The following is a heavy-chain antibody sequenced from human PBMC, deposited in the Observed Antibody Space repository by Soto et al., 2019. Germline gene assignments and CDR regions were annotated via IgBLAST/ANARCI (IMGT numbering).Heavy chain of an antibody. CDR1: GYTFTSYG. J-gene: IGHJ4*02. CDR3: ARTAHYDILTGYLDY. CDR2: ISAYNGNT. V-gene: IGHV1-18*01. D-gene: IGHD3-9*01. Sequence: AAVKVSCKASGYTFTSYGISWVRQAPGQGLEWMGWISAYNGNTNYAQKLRGRVTMTTDTSTSTAYMELRSLRSDDTAVYYCARTAHYDILTGYLDYWGQGTLVTVSS.